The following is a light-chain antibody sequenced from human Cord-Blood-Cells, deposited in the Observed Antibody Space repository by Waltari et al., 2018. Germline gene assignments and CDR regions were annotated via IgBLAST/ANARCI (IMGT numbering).Light chain of an antibody. CDR1: QSLLHSDGKTY. CDR2: EVS. J-gene: IGKJ1*01. CDR3: MQGIHLQT. V-gene: IGKV2-29*02. Sequence: DIVMTQTPLSLSVTPGQPASISCKSSQSLLHSDGKTYLYWYLQKPGESPQPLIYEVSXXXXXXXDRFRGSGSGTYFTLKISRVEAKDVGVYYDMQGIHLQTFGQGTKVEIK.